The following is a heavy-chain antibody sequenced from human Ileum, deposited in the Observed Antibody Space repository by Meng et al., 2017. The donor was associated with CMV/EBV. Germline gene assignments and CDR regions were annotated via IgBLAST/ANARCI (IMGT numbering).Heavy chain of an antibody. CDR3: ARLIAQPGPDLFDY. V-gene: IGHV3-7*04. D-gene: IGHD2/OR15-2a*01. Sequence: EVQLVEAGGGWVQPGGSLRLSCAASGFTLSDYWMTWFRQAPGKGLDWVTNINQDGSAKHYVDSVKGRFTISRDNAKNSLYLQMNSPRAEDTAVYYCARLIAQPGPDLFDYWGQGTMVTVSA. CDR1: GFTLSDYW. CDR2: INQDGSAK. J-gene: IGHJ4*02.